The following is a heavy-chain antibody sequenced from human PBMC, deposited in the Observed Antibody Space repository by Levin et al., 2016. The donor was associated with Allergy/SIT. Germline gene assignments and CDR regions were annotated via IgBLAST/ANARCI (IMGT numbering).Heavy chain of an antibody. CDR3: ARTTRIAARPDWFDP. Sequence: PGKALEWLALIDWDDDKYYSTSLKTRLTISKDTSKNQVVLTMTNMDPVDTATYYCARTTRIAARPDWFDPWGQGNPGHRLL. J-gene: IGHJ5*02. CDR2: IDWDDDK. V-gene: IGHV2-70*01. D-gene: IGHD6-6*01.